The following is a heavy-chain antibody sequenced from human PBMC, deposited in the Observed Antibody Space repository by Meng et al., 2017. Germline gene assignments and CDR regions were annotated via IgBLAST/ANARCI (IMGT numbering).Heavy chain of an antibody. D-gene: IGHD3-3*01. J-gene: IGHJ5*02. CDR3: ARVSRAYDFWSGYYTNWFDP. Sequence: GGSLRLSCAASGFTFSDYYMSWIRQAPGKGLEWVSYISSSGSTIYYADSVKGRFTISRDNAKNSLYLQMNSLRAEDTAVYYCARVSRAYDFWSGYYTNWFDPWGQGTLVTVSS. V-gene: IGHV3-11*01. CDR2: ISSSGSTI. CDR1: GFTFSDYY.